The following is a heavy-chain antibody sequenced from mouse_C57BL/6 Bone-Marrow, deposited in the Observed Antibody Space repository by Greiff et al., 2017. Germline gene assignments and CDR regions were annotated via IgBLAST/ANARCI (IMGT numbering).Heavy chain of an antibody. CDR2: IHPNSGST. D-gene: IGHD2-10*01. Sequence: QVQLQQPGAELVKPGASVKLSCKASGYTFTSYWMHWVKQRPGQGLEWIGMIHPNSGSTNYNEKFKSKATMTVDKSSSTAYMHLSRLTSEDSAVYYCARSRSYWRPTHFDYWGQGTTLTVSS. CDR3: ARSRSYWRPTHFDY. CDR1: GYTFTSYW. J-gene: IGHJ2*01. V-gene: IGHV1-64*01.